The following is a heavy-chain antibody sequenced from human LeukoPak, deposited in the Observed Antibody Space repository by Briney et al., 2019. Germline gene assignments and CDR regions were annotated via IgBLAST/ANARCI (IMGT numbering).Heavy chain of an antibody. D-gene: IGHD2-15*01. CDR2: ISYDGTND. J-gene: IGHJ4*02. Sequence: GGSLRLSCAASGLPFSSYGMHWVRQAPGKGLEWVALISYDGTNDYYGDSVKGRFTISRDNSKNTLYLEVKSLRAEDTAIYYCAKSKFSCIGNNCYSPEYWGQGTLVTVSS. CDR1: GLPFSSYG. CDR3: AKSKFSCIGNNCYSPEY. V-gene: IGHV3-30*18.